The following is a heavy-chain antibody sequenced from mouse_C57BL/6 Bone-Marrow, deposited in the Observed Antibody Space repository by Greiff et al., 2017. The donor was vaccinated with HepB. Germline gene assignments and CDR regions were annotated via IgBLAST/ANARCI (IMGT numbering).Heavy chain of an antibody. CDR2: IYPRSGNT. Sequence: VKLMESGAELARPGASVKLSCKASGYTFTSYGISWVKQRTGQGLEWIGEIYPRSGNTYYNEKFKGKATLTADKSSSTAYMELRSLTSEDSAVYFCASDYYGSRGDWFAYWGQGTLVTVSA. CDR1: GYTFTSYG. J-gene: IGHJ3*01. D-gene: IGHD1-1*01. V-gene: IGHV1-81*01. CDR3: ASDYYGSRGDWFAY.